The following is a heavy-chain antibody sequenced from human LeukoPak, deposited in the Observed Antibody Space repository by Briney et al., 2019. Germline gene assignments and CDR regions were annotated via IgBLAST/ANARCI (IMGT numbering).Heavy chain of an antibody. J-gene: IGHJ4*02. CDR1: KFTYSHYG. Sequence: PGGSLRLSCTASKFTYSHYGMQWVRQAPGKGLAWVAVISSDGSIKIYADSVKGRFTLSRDNSINTVDLQMNSLRAEDTAVYYCVKEYHSRGFGAYFDYWGQGTLVTVSS. V-gene: IGHV3-30*18. D-gene: IGHD3-3*01. CDR3: VKEYHSRGFGAYFDY. CDR2: ISSDGSIK.